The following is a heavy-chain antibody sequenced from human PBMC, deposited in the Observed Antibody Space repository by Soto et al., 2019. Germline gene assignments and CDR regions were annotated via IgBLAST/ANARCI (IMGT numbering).Heavy chain of an antibody. CDR3: AKANSWATPPYYFDC. CDR1: GFTFSSYA. CDR2: IGVSGGDT. J-gene: IGHJ4*02. Sequence: EVQLLDSGGGLEQPGGSLRLSCAASGFTFSSYAMSWVRQAPGKGLEWVSAIGVSGGDTYYADSVKGRFTISRDSSKNTLYLQMNSLRAEETTVYYCAKANSWATPPYYFDCWGQGTLVTVSS. V-gene: IGHV3-23*01. D-gene: IGHD6-13*01.